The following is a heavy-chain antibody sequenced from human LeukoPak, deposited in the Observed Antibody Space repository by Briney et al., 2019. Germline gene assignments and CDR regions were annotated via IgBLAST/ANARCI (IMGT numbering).Heavy chain of an antibody. J-gene: IGHJ4*02. CDR1: GFTFSSYS. D-gene: IGHD3-16*02. Sequence: GGSLRLSCAASGFTFSSYSMNWVRQAPGKGLEWVSSISSSSSYIYYADSVKGRFTTSRDNAKNSLYLQMNSLRAEDTAVYYCARIIDRGVITFGGVIPLGGEYYFDYWGQGTLVTVSS. CDR3: ARIIDRGVITFGGVIPLGGEYYFDY. CDR2: ISSSSSYI. V-gene: IGHV3-21*01.